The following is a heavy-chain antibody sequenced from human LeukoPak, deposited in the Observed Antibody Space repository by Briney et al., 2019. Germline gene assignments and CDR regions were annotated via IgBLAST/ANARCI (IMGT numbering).Heavy chain of an antibody. CDR1: GGSFSGYY. CDR2: INHSGST. J-gene: IGHJ4*02. CDR3: ARGRIAARNYFDY. Sequence: SETLSLTCAVYGGSFSGYYWSWIRQPPGKGLEWIGEINHSGSTNYNPSLKSRVTISVDTSENQFSLKLSSVTAADTAVYYCARGRIAARNYFDYWGQGTLVTVSS. V-gene: IGHV4-34*01. D-gene: IGHD6-6*01.